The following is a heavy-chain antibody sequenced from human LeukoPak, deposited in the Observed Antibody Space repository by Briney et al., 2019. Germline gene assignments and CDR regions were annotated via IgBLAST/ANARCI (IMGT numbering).Heavy chain of an antibody. CDR2: IYTSGST. CDR1: GGSISSYY. J-gene: IGHJ6*03. Sequence: PSETLSLTCTVSGGSISSYYWSWIRQPAGKGLEWIGRIYTSGSTNYNPSLKSRVTMSVDTSKNQFSLKLSSVTAADTAVYYCARGPPAYYDFWSGSDHYYYYMDVWGKGTTVTVSS. V-gene: IGHV4-4*07. D-gene: IGHD3-3*01. CDR3: ARGPPAYYDFWSGSDHYYYYMDV.